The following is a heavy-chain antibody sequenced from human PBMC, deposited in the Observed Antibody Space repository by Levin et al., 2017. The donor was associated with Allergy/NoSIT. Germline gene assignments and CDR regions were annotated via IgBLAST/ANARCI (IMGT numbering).Heavy chain of an antibody. CDR1: GFTFSSYS. D-gene: IGHD3-9*01. V-gene: IGHV3-48*02. J-gene: IGHJ5*02. CDR3: ASWTQGGYDILTS. CDR2: ITSSSSTI. Sequence: PGGSLRLSCAASGFTFSSYSMNWVRQAPGKGLEWVSYITSSSSTIYYADSVKGRFTISRDNAKNSLFLQMNSLRDEDTAVYYCASWTQGGYDILTSWGQGTLVTVSS.